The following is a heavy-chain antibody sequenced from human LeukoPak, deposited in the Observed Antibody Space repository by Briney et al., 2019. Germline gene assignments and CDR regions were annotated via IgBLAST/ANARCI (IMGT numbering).Heavy chain of an antibody. J-gene: IGHJ4*02. CDR2: IYSTGST. Sequence: SETLSLTCTVSGGSISSYYWSWIRQPAGKGLEWIGRIYSTGSTNYNPSLKSRVTISVDNSKNQFSLKLSSVTAADTAVYYCARDRSGWYGQEYWGQGDLVTVSS. CDR1: GGSISSYY. CDR3: ARDRSGWYGQEY. D-gene: IGHD6-19*01. V-gene: IGHV4-4*07.